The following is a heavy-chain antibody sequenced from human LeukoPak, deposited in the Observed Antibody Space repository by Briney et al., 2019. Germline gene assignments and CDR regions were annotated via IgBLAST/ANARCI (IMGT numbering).Heavy chain of an antibody. CDR2: IYYSGST. J-gene: IGHJ2*01. CDR3: ASARRAERIGRSWYYDL. V-gene: IGHV4-59*12. D-gene: IGHD2/OR15-2a*01. Sequence: SETLSLTCTVSGCSFSSYYWSWIRQPPGKGLEWVGYIYYSGSTNYNPSLKSRVTISVATSKTQFSLKLSSVTDADAAVYYCASARRAERIGRSWYYDLCGRGTLVTVSS. CDR1: GCSFSSYY.